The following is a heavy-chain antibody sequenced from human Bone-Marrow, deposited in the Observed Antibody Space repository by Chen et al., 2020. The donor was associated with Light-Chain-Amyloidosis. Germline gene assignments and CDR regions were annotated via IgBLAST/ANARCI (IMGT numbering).Heavy chain of an antibody. CDR2: ISDSGGIT. CDR1: GFTFGSLA. V-gene: IGHV3-23*01. CDR3: AKDLTSGGGIFDY. Sequence: EVQLLESGGGLVQPGGSLRLSCAAAGFTFGSLAMIWVRQAPGRGLEYVSGISDSGGITHYADSVKGRFTISRDNSENTLYLQMNSLRAEDTAIYYCAKDLTSGGGIFDYWGQGILVTVSS. J-gene: IGHJ4*02. D-gene: IGHD3-16*01.